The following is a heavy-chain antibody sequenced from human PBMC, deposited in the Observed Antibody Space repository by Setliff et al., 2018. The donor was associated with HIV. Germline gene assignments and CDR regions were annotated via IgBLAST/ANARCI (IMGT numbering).Heavy chain of an antibody. CDR2: INPSSGGT. D-gene: IGHD2-21*01. CDR3: MRHSFH. CDR1: GYMFSGFH. Sequence: ASVKVSCKASGYMFSGFHMHWVRQAAGQGLEWMGRINPSSGGTNYAQKFQGRVTMTRDTSINTAYLELSGLRSDDTAVYYCMRHSFHWGQGTPVTVSS. J-gene: IGHJ4*02. V-gene: IGHV1-2*06.